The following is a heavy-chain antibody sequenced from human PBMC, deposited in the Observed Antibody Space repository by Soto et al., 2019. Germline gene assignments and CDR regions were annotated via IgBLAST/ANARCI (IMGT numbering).Heavy chain of an antibody. CDR1: GGTFSSYA. CDR2: IIPIFGTA. V-gene: IGHV1-69*13. Sequence: GASVKVSCKASGGTFSSYAISWVLQAPGQGLEWMGGIIPIFGTANYAQKFQGRVTITADESTSTAYMELSSLRAEDTAVYYCAKDQSVQLWRQGGDYYYGMDVWGQGTTVTV. CDR3: AKDQSVQLWRQGGDYYYGMDV. J-gene: IGHJ6*02. D-gene: IGHD5-18*01.